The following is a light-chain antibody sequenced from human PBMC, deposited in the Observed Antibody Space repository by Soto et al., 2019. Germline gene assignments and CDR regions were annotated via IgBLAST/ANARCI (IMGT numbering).Light chain of an antibody. Sequence: EIVLTQSPATLSFSPGERATLSCSASQSVSSYLAWYQQKPVQAPRLLSYDASNRDNGIPARFSGSGSGTDFTLTISSLEPEDFAVSYCQQRSNWPLTFGGVTKVEIK. V-gene: IGKV3-11*01. CDR1: QSVSSY. CDR2: DAS. J-gene: IGKJ4*01. CDR3: QQRSNWPLT.